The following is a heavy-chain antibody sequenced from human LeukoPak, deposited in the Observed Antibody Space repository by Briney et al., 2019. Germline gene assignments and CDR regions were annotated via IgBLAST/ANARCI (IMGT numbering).Heavy chain of an antibody. CDR3: AKVDTAMVLDNYYFDY. CDR1: GGSFSGYY. V-gene: IGHV4-34*01. J-gene: IGHJ4*02. CDR2: ITHGGST. D-gene: IGHD5-18*01. Sequence: SETLSLTXAVYGGSFSGYYWSWIRQPPGKGLEWIGEITHGGSTNYNPSLRSRVTISVDTSKNQFSLKLSSVTAADTAVYYCAKVDTAMVLDNYYFDYWGQGTLVTVSS.